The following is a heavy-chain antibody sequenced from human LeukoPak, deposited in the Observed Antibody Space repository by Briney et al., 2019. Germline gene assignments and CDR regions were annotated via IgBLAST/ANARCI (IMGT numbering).Heavy chain of an antibody. J-gene: IGHJ5*02. CDR2: MNPNSGNT. D-gene: IGHD3-22*01. CDR3: ASGPPTMIVPFGWFDP. V-gene: IGHV1-8*01. Sequence: ASVKVSCKASGYTFTSYDINWVRQATGQGLEWMGWMNPNSGNTGYAQKFQGRVTMTRNTSISTAYMELSSLRSEDTAVYYCASGPPTMIVPFGWFDPWGQGTLVTISS. CDR1: GYTFTSYD.